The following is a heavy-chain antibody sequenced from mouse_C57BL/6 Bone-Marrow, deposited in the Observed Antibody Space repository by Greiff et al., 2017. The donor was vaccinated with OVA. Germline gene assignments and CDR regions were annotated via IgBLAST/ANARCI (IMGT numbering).Heavy chain of an antibody. CDR1: GYTFTSYW. CDR3: ARADYYGSSLDY. CDR2: IYPGSGST. V-gene: IGHV1-55*01. Sequence: QVQLKQSGAELVKPGASVKMSCKASGYTFTSYWITWVKQRPGQGLEWIGDIYPGSGSTNYNEKFKSKATLTVDTSSSTAYMQLSSLTSEDSAVYYCARADYYGSSLDYWGQGTTLTVSS. D-gene: IGHD1-1*01. J-gene: IGHJ2*01.